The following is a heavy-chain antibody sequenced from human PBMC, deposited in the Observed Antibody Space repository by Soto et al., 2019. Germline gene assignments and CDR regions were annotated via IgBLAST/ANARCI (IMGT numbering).Heavy chain of an antibody. J-gene: IGHJ3*02. CDR2: IYYSGST. CDR3: AREKCFSTNCYYSTFDI. V-gene: IGHV4-31*03. CDR1: GDSISSGDYY. D-gene: IGHD2-2*01. Sequence: QVQLQESGPGLVKPSQTLSLTCTVSGDSISSGDYYWSWIRQHPGKGLEWIGYIYYSGSTYYKPSLKSRVTISVDTSKNQFPVKLSSVTAADTAVYYCAREKCFSTNCYYSTFDIRGQGTMVTVSS.